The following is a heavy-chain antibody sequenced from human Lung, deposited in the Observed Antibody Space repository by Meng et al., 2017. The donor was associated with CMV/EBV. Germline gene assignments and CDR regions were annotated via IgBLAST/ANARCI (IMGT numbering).Heavy chain of an antibody. CDR3: ARVSGYCSTTSCQWVGGEGYYYYGMDV. D-gene: IGHD2-2*01. Sequence: GESLKISCAASGFTFRTYSMNWVRQAPGKGLEWVSHISSSSGNIYYADSVKGRFTVSRDNAKNSLYLQMNSLRAEDTAVYYCARVSGYCSTTSCQWVGGEGYYYYGMDVWGQGXTVTV. CDR1: GFTFRTYS. CDR2: ISSSSGNI. V-gene: IGHV3-48*04. J-gene: IGHJ6*02.